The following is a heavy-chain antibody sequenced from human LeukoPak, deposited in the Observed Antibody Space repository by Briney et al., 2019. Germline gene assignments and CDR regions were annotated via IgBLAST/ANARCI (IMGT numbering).Heavy chain of an antibody. V-gene: IGHV1-69*13. CDR3: ARFKTAVARAFDI. CDR1: GGTFSSYA. D-gene: IGHD2-2*01. J-gene: IGHJ3*02. CDR2: IIPIFGTA. Sequence: ASVKVSCKASGGTFSSYAISWVRQAPGQGLEWMGGIIPIFGTANYAQKFQGRVTITADESTSTAYMELSSLRSEDTAVYYCARFKTAVARAFDIWGQGTMDTVSS.